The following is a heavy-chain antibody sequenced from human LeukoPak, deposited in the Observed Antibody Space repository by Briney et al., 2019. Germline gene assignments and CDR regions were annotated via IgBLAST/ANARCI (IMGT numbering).Heavy chain of an antibody. Sequence: GGSLRLSFAASGFIFDDYGMTWVRQAPGKGLEWVSGITWNGGYTGYADSVKGRFTISRDNAKNSLYLQMNSLRAEDTAVYYCARDHLYYDISGPRFDYWGQGTRVTVSS. D-gene: IGHD3-9*01. J-gene: IGHJ4*02. CDR2: ITWNGGYT. CDR1: GFIFDDYG. V-gene: IGHV3-20*03. CDR3: ARDHLYYDISGPRFDY.